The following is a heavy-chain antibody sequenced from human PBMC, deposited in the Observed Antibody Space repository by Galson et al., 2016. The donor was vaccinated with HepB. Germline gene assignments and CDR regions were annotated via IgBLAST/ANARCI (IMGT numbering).Heavy chain of an antibody. Sequence: QSGAEVTKPGESLKISCKGSGYSFSTYWIGWVRQMPGKGLEWMGIIYPGDSETYYSPSFEGQVTISADKSISTAYLQWRSLKASDTAMYYCARSHCATSYCPKPNFYYGMDVWGQGTTVTVSS. CDR1: GYSFSTYW. V-gene: IGHV5-51*01. CDR3: ARSHCATSYCPKPNFYYGMDV. CDR2: IYPGDSET. J-gene: IGHJ6*02. D-gene: IGHD2/OR15-2a*01.